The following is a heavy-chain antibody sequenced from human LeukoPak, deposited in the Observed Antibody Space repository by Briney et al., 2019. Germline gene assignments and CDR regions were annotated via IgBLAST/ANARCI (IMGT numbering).Heavy chain of an antibody. CDR3: ARDVVAAAGTWDY. V-gene: IGHV3-7*01. CDR1: GFTFSSQW. J-gene: IGHJ4*02. Sequence: GGSLRLSCGASGFTFSSQWMSWVRQAPGKGPEWVANINQDGSEIYYAGSVEGRFAISRDNDKKSLYLQMSTLTVEDTAVYYCARDVVAAAGTWDYWGQGTLVTVSS. D-gene: IGHD6-13*01. CDR2: INQDGSEI.